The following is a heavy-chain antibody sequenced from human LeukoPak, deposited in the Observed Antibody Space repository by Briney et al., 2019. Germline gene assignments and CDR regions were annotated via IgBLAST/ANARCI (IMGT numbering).Heavy chain of an antibody. Sequence: GGSLRLSCTASGFTFNNYAMSWVRQAPGKGLEWVSASSASGDSPYYADSVKGRFTIFRDNSKNTLDLQMNSLRVEDTAVYYCAKGVYGSGSYREYFEQWGQGTLVTVSS. D-gene: IGHD3-10*01. J-gene: IGHJ1*01. CDR1: GFTFNNYA. V-gene: IGHV3-23*01. CDR2: SSASGDSP. CDR3: AKGVYGSGSYREYFEQ.